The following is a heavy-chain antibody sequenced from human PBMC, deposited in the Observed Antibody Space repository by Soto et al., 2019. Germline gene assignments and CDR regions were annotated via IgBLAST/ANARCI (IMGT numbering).Heavy chain of an antibody. CDR2: INSRGGST. D-gene: IGHD6-13*01. Sequence: PGGSLRLSCAASGFTFSSYAMSWVRQAPGKGLEWVSAINSRGGSTYYADSVRGRFTISRDNAKNSLYLQMNSLRAEDTAVYYCARDRSSTPPKGWFDPWGQGTLVTVSS. J-gene: IGHJ5*02. V-gene: IGHV3-23*01. CDR1: GFTFSSYA. CDR3: ARDRSSTPPKGWFDP.